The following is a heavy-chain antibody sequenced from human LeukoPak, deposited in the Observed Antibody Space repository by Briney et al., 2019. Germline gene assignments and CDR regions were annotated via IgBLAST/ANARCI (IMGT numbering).Heavy chain of an antibody. Sequence: ASVKVSCKASGYTFTSYYMHWVRQAPGQGLEWMGIINPSGGSTSYAQKFQGRVTMTRDISTSTVYMELSSLRSEDTAVYYCARDPYLRGFYDYWGQGTLVTVSS. V-gene: IGHV1-46*01. CDR1: GYTFTSYY. D-gene: IGHD4-17*01. CDR2: INPSGGST. J-gene: IGHJ4*02. CDR3: ARDPYLRGFYDY.